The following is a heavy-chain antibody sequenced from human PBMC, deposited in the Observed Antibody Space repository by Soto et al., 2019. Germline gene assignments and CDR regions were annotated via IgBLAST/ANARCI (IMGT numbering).Heavy chain of an antibody. CDR1: GFTFSSYS. CDR2: ISSSSSTI. Sequence: GGSLRLSCAASGFTFSSYSMNWVRQAPGKGLEWVSYISSSSSTIYHGDSVKGRFTISRDNAKNSLYLQMNSLRAEDTAVYYCARDLSLGYYGRDVCGQGTTATV. V-gene: IGHV3-48*01. J-gene: IGHJ6*02. CDR3: ARDLSLGYYGRDV. D-gene: IGHD3-16*02.